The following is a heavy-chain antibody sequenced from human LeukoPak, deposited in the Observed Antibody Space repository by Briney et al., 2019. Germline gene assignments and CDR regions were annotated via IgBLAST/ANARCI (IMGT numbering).Heavy chain of an antibody. CDR1: GFTFSEYY. CDR3: AELGITMIGGV. Sequence: GGSLRLSCAASGFTFSEYYMSWIRQAPGKGLEWVSYISSSGSTIYYADSVKGRFTISRDNDKNSLYPQMNSLRAEDTAVYYCAELGITMIGGVWGKGTTVTISS. D-gene: IGHD3-10*02. J-gene: IGHJ6*04. CDR2: ISSSGSTI. V-gene: IGHV3-11*04.